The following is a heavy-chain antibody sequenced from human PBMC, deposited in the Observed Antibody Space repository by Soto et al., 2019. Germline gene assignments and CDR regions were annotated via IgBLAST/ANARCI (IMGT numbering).Heavy chain of an antibody. V-gene: IGHV3-23*01. CDR3: AKRESGWYGDYYYGMDV. Sequence: GGSLRLSCAASGFTFSSYAMSWVRQAPGKGLEWVSAISGSGGSTYYADSVKGRFTISRDNSKNTLYLQMNSLRAEDTAVYYCAKRESGWYGDYYYGMDVWGQGTTVTVSS. CDR2: ISGSGGST. CDR1: GFTFSSYA. J-gene: IGHJ6*02. D-gene: IGHD6-19*01.